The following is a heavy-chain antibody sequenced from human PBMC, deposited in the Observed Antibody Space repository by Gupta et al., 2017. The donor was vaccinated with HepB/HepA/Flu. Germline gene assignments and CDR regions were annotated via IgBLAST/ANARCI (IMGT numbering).Heavy chain of an antibody. Sequence: EVQLVESGGGLIQPGGSLRLSCAASGFTVSSNYMSWVRQAPGKGLEWVSVIYSGGSTYYADSVKGRFTISRDNSKKTLYLKMKSLRAEDTAVYNCAGRTSLYWYFDLWGRGTLVTVSS. J-gene: IGHJ2*01. CDR3: AGRTSLYWYFDL. V-gene: IGHV3-53*01. CDR1: GFTVSSNY. CDR2: IYSGGST. D-gene: IGHD2-2*01.